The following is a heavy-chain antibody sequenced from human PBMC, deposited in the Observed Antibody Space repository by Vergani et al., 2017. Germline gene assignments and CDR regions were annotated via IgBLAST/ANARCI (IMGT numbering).Heavy chain of an antibody. Sequence: EVQLVESGGGLVQPGRSLRLSCAASGFTFDDYAMHWVRQAPGKGLEWVSGISWNSGSIGYADSVKGRFTISRDNAKNSLYLQMNSLRAEDTAVYYCVRESRGSWAKAPPSDYWGQGTLVTVSS. CDR1: GFTFDDYA. D-gene: IGHD1-26*01. CDR3: VRESRGSWAKAPPSDY. V-gene: IGHV3-9*01. J-gene: IGHJ4*02. CDR2: ISWNSGSI.